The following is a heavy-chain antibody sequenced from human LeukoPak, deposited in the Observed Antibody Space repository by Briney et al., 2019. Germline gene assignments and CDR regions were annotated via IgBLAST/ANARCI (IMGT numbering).Heavy chain of an antibody. J-gene: IGHJ3*02. CDR1: GGTFSSYA. V-gene: IGHV1-69*06. CDR2: IIPIFGTA. D-gene: IGHD5-18*01. Sequence: GASVKVSCKASGGTFSSYAISWVRQAPGQGLEWMGGIIPIFGTANYAQKFQGRVTITADKSTSTAYMELSSLRSEDTAVYYCARGGAGTAMVTGEKDAFDIWGQGTMVTVSS. CDR3: ARGGAGTAMVTGEKDAFDI.